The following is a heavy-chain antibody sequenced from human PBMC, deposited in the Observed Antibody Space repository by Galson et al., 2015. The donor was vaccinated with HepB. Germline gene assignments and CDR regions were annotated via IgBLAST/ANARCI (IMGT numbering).Heavy chain of an antibody. Sequence: SLRLSCAASGFTFSSYGMHWVRQAPGKGLEWVAVIWYDGSNKYYADSVKGRFTISRDNSKNTLYLQMNSLRAEDTAVYYCAKDLHDYSNYDPHWFDPWGQGTLVTVSS. CDR1: GFTFSSYG. J-gene: IGHJ5*02. CDR3: AKDLHDYSNYDPHWFDP. CDR2: IWYDGSNK. V-gene: IGHV3-33*06. D-gene: IGHD4-11*01.